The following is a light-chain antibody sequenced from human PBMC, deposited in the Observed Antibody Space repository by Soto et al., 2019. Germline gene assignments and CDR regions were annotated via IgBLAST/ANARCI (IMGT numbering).Light chain of an antibody. CDR2: YAS. Sequence: EMVMTQSPATLSVSPGERATLSCRASQNLSRNLAWYQQQPGQAPRLLIFYASTRATGIPARFSGSGSGTDFTLTISSLQSEDLAVYYCQQYDKWPLTFGQGTKLEIK. CDR1: QNLSRN. V-gene: IGKV3-15*01. CDR3: QQYDKWPLT. J-gene: IGKJ2*01.